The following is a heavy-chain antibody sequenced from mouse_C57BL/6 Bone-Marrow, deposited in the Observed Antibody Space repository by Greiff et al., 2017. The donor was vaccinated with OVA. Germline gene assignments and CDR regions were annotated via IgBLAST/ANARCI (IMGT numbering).Heavy chain of an antibody. J-gene: IGHJ3*01. CDR2: IYPGSGST. Sequence: VQLQQPGAELVKPGASVKMSCKASGYTFTSYWITWVKQRPGQGLEWIGDIYPGSGSTNYNEKFKSKATLTVDTSSSTAYMQLSSLTSEDSAVYYCARGDYCGSSSFAYWGQGTLVTVSA. V-gene: IGHV1-55*01. CDR1: GYTFTSYW. CDR3: ARGDYCGSSSFAY. D-gene: IGHD1-1*01.